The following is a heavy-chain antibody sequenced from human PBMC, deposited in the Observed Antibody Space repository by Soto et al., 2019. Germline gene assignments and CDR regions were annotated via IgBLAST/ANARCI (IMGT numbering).Heavy chain of an antibody. CDR3: ARVGPIQQRVGYFGY. V-gene: IGHV1-3*05. CDR2: INAGNGNT. D-gene: IGHD6-6*01. Sequence: QVQIVQSGAEEKKPGASVKVSCKASGYTFTSYAMHWVRQAPGQSLEWMGWINAGNGNTKYSQKFQGSVTITRDSSASAGYMELSSMRSVDTAVYYCARVGPIQQRVGYFGYWGQGALVTGSS. J-gene: IGHJ4*02. CDR1: GYTFTSYA.